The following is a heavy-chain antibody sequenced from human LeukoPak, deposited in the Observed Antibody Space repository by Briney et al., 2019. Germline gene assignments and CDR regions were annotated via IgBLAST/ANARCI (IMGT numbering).Heavy chain of an antibody. J-gene: IGHJ3*02. CDR1: GFTFSTHA. CDR3: ARVQTYPNVFDI. Sequence: GGSLRLSCAASGFTFSTHAMSWVRQAPGKGLEWVSGISGVSETTYYADSVRGRFTISRDNSKSTIYLQMNSLRAEDTAVYYCARVQTYPNVFDIWGQGTMVTVSS. V-gene: IGHV3-23*01. CDR2: ISGVSETT.